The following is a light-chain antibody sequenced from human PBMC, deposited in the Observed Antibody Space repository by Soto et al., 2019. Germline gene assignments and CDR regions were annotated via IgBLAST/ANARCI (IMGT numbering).Light chain of an antibody. CDR1: SSDVVDYPN. J-gene: IGLJ1*01. Sequence: QSALTQPGSERVSLSQEVTFSKTGTSSDVVDYPNVSWYQQHPGKVPKLMISEVIHRHSGVTSRFSGSKSENKASLTISGLQAEDEAGYCGSHHFATNTLVFGCGTKVTVL. CDR2: EVI. CDR3: SHHFATNTLV. V-gene: IGLV2-14*01.